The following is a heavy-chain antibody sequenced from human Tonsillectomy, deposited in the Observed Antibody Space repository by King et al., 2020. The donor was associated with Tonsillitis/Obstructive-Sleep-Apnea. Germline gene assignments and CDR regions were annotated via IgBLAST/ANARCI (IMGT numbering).Heavy chain of an antibody. V-gene: IGHV3-49*04. CDR1: GFTFGDYA. Sequence: VQLVESGGGLVQPGRSLRLSCTASGFTFGDYAMSWVRQAPGKGLEWVGFIRSKAYGGTTEYAASVKGRFTISRDDSKSIAYLQMNSLKTEDTAVYYCTPDYSNVVSWFDPWGQGTLVTVSS. J-gene: IGHJ5*02. CDR3: TPDYSNVVSWFDP. CDR2: IRSKAYGGTT. D-gene: IGHD4-11*01.